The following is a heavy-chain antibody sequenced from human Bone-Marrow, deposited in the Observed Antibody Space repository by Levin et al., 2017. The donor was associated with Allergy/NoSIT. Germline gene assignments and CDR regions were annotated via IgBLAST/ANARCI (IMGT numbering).Heavy chain of an antibody. D-gene: IGHD6-19*01. CDR2: IDWDGGST. Sequence: AGGSLRLSCAASGFTYDIYGMTWVRQFPGKGLEWVSGIDWDGGSTGYADSVKGRFTISRDNAKNSLYLQMNSLRAEDTALYYCAKVGSSRWKAPPGHWGQGTLVTVSS. V-gene: IGHV3-20*04. J-gene: IGHJ4*02. CDR1: GFTYDIYG. CDR3: AKVGSSRWKAPPGH.